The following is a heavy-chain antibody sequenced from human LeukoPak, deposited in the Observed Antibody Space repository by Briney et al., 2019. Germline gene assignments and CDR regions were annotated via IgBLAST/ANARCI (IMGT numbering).Heavy chain of an antibody. CDR3: ARHRRHRLYYDSSGYYHDAFDI. CDR1: GYTFTSYY. CDR2: IIPMFGTA. Sequence: GASVKVSCKASGYTFTSYYIHWVRQAPGQGLEWMGGIIPMFGTANYAQKFQGRVTITADKSTTTAYMELRSLRSDDTAVYFCARHRRHRLYYDSSGYYHDAFDIWGQGTMVTVSS. J-gene: IGHJ3*02. D-gene: IGHD3-22*01. V-gene: IGHV1-69*06.